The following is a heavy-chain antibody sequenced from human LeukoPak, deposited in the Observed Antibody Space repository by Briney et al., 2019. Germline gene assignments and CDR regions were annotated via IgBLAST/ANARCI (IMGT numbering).Heavy chain of an antibody. CDR1: GGTFSSYA. Sequence: ASVKVSCKASGGTFSSYAISWVRQAPGQGLEWMGRIIPILGIVNYAQKFQGRVTITADKSTSTAYMELSSLRSEDTAVYYCARSNCGGDCGWFDPWGQGTLVTVSS. CDR3: ARSNCGGDCGWFDP. CDR2: IIPILGIV. D-gene: IGHD2-21*02. V-gene: IGHV1-69*04. J-gene: IGHJ5*02.